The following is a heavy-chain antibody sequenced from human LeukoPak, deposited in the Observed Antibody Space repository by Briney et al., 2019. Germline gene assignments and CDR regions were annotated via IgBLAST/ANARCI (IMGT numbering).Heavy chain of an antibody. CDR1: GGPISRSNFF. J-gene: IGHJ4*02. D-gene: IGHD4-17*01. V-gene: IGHV4-39*01. Sequence: NASETLSLTCTVSGGPISRSNFFWGWIRQPPGKGLEWIGSIYYSGNTYYNPSLKSRLTIAVDTSRNQFSLKTSSVTAADTAVYYCATVGDNGGYYPFDYWGQGTLVTVSS. CDR3: ATVGDNGGYYPFDY. CDR2: IYYSGNT.